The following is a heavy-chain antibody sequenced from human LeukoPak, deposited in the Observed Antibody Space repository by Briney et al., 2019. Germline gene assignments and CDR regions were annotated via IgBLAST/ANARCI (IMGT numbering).Heavy chain of an antibody. CDR2: INSDGSIT. V-gene: IGHV3-74*01. Sequence: GGSLRLSCAASGFTFSSHWMHWVRQAPGKGLVWVSRINSDGSITSYADSVKGRFTISRDNAKNTLYLQMDSLRAEDTAVYYCAGDRMALGDYWGQGTLVTVSS. CDR1: GFTFSSHW. D-gene: IGHD7-27*01. J-gene: IGHJ4*02. CDR3: AGDRMALGDY.